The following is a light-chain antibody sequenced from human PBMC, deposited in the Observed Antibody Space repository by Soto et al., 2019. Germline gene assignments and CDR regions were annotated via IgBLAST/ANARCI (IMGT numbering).Light chain of an antibody. CDR2: GAS. Sequence: EIVLTQSPGTLSLSPGERATLSCRASQSVRNNNLNWYQQKAGQAPRLLIYGASIRATGTPDRFSGSGSGTDFTLTISSLQPDDFATYYCQQYNTYWTFGQGTKVDIK. CDR3: QQYNTYWT. J-gene: IGKJ1*01. CDR1: QSVRNNN. V-gene: IGKV3-20*01.